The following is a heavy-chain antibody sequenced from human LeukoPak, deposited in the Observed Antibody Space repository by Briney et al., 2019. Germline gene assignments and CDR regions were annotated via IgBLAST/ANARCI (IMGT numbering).Heavy chain of an antibody. CDR1: GLTFSDAW. J-gene: IGHJ4*02. Sequence: GGSLRLSCVLSGLTFSDAWMSWVRQAPGKGLEWVGRIRNDRITDYAAPVQGRFSISRDNSKNTFYLQMNSLRTEDTGMYFCTWMATSFTFVFWVQGTLVSVSS. CDR3: TWMATSFTFVF. V-gene: IGHV3-15*01. CDR2: IRNDRIT. D-gene: IGHD5-24*01.